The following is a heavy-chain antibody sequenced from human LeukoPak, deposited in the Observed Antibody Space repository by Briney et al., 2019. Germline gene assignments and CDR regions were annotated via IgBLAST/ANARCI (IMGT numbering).Heavy chain of an antibody. CDR1: GYTFTTYA. J-gene: IGHJ5*02. Sequence: ASVKVSCKASGYTFTTYAMHWVRQAPGQRLEGMGWINADSGDTKYSQRFQGRVTITRDTSAYTAYMELRSLISEDTAVYYCARAPYDFLTGYSLNWFDPWGQGTLVTVSS. CDR2: INADSGDT. V-gene: IGHV1-3*01. D-gene: IGHD3-9*01. CDR3: ARAPYDFLTGYSLNWFDP.